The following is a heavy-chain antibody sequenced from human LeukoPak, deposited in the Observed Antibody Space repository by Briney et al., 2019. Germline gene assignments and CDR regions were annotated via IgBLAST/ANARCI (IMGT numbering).Heavy chain of an antibody. D-gene: IGHD3-22*01. CDR3: ARGYYYDSSGYPDAFDI. Sequence: TSETLSLTCTVSGDSVSSSNYYWAWIRQPPGKGLEWIGNIYYSGSTYYNPSLKSRLTISVDTSKNQFSLKLSSVTAADTAGYYCARGYYYDSSGYPDAFDIWGQGTMVTVSS. V-gene: IGHV4-39*07. J-gene: IGHJ3*02. CDR1: GDSVSSSNYY. CDR2: IYYSGST.